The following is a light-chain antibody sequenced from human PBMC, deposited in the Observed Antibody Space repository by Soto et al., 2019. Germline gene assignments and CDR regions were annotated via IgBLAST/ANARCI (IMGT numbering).Light chain of an antibody. CDR2: RNN. V-gene: IGLV1-44*01. Sequence: QSVLTQPPSASGTPGQRVSISCSGSSSNIGSNTVNWYQQLPGSAPKLLMYRNNQRSSGVPDRFSGSKSGTSASLAIGGLQYEDEADYYCAAWDDSLSGVVFGGGTKLTVL. J-gene: IGLJ3*02. CDR3: AAWDDSLSGVV. CDR1: SSNIGSNT.